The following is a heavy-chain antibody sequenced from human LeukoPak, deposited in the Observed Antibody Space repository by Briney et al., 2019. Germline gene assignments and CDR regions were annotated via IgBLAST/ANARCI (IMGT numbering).Heavy chain of an antibody. CDR2: IWSDGTNK. D-gene: IGHD1-26*01. CDR1: GFTFSSYG. Sequence: GGSLRLSCAASGFTFSSYGMHWVRQTPGKGLEWVTIIWSDGTNKYYADSVKGRFTTSRDNSKNTLYLQMNSLRAEDTAVYYCARGSGSFSGGFDYWGQGTLVTVSS. V-gene: IGHV3-33*01. J-gene: IGHJ4*02. CDR3: ARGSGSFSGGFDY.